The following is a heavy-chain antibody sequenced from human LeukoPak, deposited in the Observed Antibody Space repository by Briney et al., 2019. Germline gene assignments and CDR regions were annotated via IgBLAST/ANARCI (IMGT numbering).Heavy chain of an antibody. Sequence: SETLSLTCVVSGGSICVYYWNWIRQPAGTGLEWMGRIYTNVITNYTLSLTRRATMSVATSKNQFSLKLRSVAAAATAVYYCAGGRSWYFDYWGQGTLVTVST. D-gene: IGHD1-26*01. CDR1: GGSICVYY. CDR2: IYTNVIT. V-gene: IGHV4-59*10. J-gene: IGHJ4*02. CDR3: AGGRSWYFDY.